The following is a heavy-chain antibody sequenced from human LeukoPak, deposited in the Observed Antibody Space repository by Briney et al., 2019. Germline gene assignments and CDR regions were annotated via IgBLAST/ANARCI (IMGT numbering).Heavy chain of an antibody. Sequence: SVKVSCKASGGTFSSYAISWVRQAPGQGLEWMGGIIPIFGTANYAQKFQGRVTITTDESTSTAYMELSSLRSEDTAVYYCAKAERITIFGVVIMEMSYYYYMDVWGKGTTVTVSS. CDR3: AKAERITIFGVVIMEMSYYYYMDV. D-gene: IGHD3-3*01. CDR1: GGTFSSYA. J-gene: IGHJ6*03. CDR2: IIPIFGTA. V-gene: IGHV1-69*05.